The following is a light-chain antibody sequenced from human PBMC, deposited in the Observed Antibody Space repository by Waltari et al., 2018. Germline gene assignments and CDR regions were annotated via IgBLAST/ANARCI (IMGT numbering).Light chain of an antibody. CDR2: EVS. CDR1: SSDVGSYNL. V-gene: IGLV2-23*02. CDR3: CSYAGSNTYVI. Sequence: QSALTQPASVSGSLGQSITLSCTGTSSDVGSYNLVSWYQQYPGKAPKLMIFEVSKRPSGVSNRFSGSKSGNTASLTISGLQAEDEAEYYCCSYAGSNTYVIFGGGTKLTVL. J-gene: IGLJ2*01.